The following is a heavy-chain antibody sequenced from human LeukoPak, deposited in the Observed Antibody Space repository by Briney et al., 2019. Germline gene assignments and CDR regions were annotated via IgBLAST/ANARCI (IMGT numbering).Heavy chain of an antibody. V-gene: IGHV1-18*01. Sequence: ASVKVSCKASGYTFSSHGISWVRQAPGQGLEWMGWISVYNGNRNYAQNLQDRVTITTDTSTSTAYMQLRSLRSDDTAVYCCARSLIATAGPTLYFFDYWGQGTLVTVSS. CDR3: ARSLIATAGPTLYFFDY. CDR1: GYTFSSHG. J-gene: IGHJ4*02. CDR2: ISVYNGNR. D-gene: IGHD6-13*01.